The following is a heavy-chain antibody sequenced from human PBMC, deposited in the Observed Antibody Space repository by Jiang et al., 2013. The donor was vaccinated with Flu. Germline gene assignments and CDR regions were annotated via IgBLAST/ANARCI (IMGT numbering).Heavy chain of an antibody. CDR3: ARDLSSSWAIDF. D-gene: IGHD6-13*01. Sequence: TFNNYNMHWVRQAPGKGLEWVAVISFGGTKKDYADSVKGRFTISRVNSKNTLNLEMNSLRSEDTAVYYCARDLSSSWAIDFWGQGALVTVSS. CDR1: TFNNYN. V-gene: IGHV3-30*03. J-gene: IGHJ4*02. CDR2: ISFGGTKK.